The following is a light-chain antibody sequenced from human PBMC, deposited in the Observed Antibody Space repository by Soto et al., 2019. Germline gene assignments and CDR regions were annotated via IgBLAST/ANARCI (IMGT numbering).Light chain of an antibody. Sequence: DIQMTQSPSSLSSSVGDRVTITCRASQSISSYLNWYQQKPGKAPKLLIYAASSLHTGVPSRFSGSGSGTDFTLTISSLQPEDFAPYYCQQRYSTPLTFGGGTKVEIK. J-gene: IGKJ4*01. CDR2: AAS. CDR1: QSISSY. CDR3: QQRYSTPLT. V-gene: IGKV1-39*01.